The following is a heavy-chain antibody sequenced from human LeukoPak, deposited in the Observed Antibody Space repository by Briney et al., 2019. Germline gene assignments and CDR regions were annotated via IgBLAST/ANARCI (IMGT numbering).Heavy chain of an antibody. Sequence: GGSLRLSCAASGLTFSTSPMNWVRQAPGKGLEWVSTSGTTGDTYYADSVKGRFTISRDNSKNTLYLQMTSLRAEDTALYYCATKAPGNYPYDYWGQGTLVIVSP. CDR1: GLTFSTSP. V-gene: IGHV3-23*01. J-gene: IGHJ4*02. CDR2: TSGTTGDT. D-gene: IGHD6-13*01. CDR3: ATKAPGNYPYDY.